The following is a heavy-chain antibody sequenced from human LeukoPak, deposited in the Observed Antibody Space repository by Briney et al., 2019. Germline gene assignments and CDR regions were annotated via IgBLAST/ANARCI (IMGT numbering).Heavy chain of an antibody. CDR1: GYSFTSYW. CDR2: IHPGDSDT. Sequence: GESLKISCKGSGYSFTSYWIAWVRQMPGKGLEWMGIIHPGDSDTRYSPSFQGHVTISVDKSTSSAYLQWNSLKASDSAMYYCARSSLAYSWIDLWGQGTLVVVSS. J-gene: IGHJ5*02. D-gene: IGHD1-26*01. V-gene: IGHV5-51*01. CDR3: ARSSLAYSWIDL.